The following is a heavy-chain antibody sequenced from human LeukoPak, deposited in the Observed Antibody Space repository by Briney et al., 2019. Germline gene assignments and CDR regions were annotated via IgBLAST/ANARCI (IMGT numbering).Heavy chain of an antibody. J-gene: IGHJ4*02. CDR2: IKQDGSEK. CDR3: ASYGYILTGYPPTYYFDY. CDR1: GFTSSSYW. V-gene: IGHV3-7*01. D-gene: IGHD3-9*01. Sequence: GGSLRLSCAASGFTSSSYWMSWVRQAPGKGLEWVANIKQDGSEKYYVDSVKGRFTTAGDNANNSLCLQMNSLRAEDTAVYYCASYGYILTGYPPTYYFDYWGQGTLVTVSS.